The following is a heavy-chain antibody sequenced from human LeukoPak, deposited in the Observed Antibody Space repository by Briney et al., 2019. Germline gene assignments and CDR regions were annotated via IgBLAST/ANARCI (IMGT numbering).Heavy chain of an antibody. V-gene: IGHV4-30-2*01. CDR3: ARDRGYCSGGSCYFNAFDI. CDR1: GGSISSGGYS. Sequence: SQTLSLTCAVSGGSISSGGYSWSWIRQPPGKGLEWIGYIYHSGSTYYNPSLKSRVTISVDRSKNQFSLKLSSVTAADTAVYYCARDRGYCSGGSCYFNAFDIWGQGTMVTVPS. J-gene: IGHJ3*02. D-gene: IGHD2-15*01. CDR2: IYHSGST.